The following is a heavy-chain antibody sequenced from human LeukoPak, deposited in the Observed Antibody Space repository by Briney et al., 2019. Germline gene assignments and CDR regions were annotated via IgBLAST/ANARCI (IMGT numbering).Heavy chain of an antibody. D-gene: IGHD6-13*01. CDR3: ARAAGPPYYYYYYMDV. CDR1: GDSISSYY. CDR2: IYTSGST. J-gene: IGHJ6*03. V-gene: IGHV4-4*07. Sequence: SETLSLTCTVSGDSISSYYWSWIRQPAGKGLEWIGRIYTSGSTNYNPSLKSRVTISVDTSKNQFSLKLSSVTAADAAVYYCARAAGPPYYYYYYMDVWGKGTTVTVSS.